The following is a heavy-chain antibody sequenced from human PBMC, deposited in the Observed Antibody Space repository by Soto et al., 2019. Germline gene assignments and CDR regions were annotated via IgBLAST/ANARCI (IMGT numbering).Heavy chain of an antibody. Sequence: SETLSLTCAVYGGSFSGYYWWWIRQPPGKGLEWIGEINHSGSTNYNPSLKSRVTISVDTSKNQFSLKLSSGTAADTAVYYCARGGRITMVRGVIPKFDPWGQGTLVTVAS. CDR1: GGSFSGYY. D-gene: IGHD3-10*01. V-gene: IGHV4-34*01. CDR2: INHSGST. CDR3: ARGGRITMVRGVIPKFDP. J-gene: IGHJ5*02.